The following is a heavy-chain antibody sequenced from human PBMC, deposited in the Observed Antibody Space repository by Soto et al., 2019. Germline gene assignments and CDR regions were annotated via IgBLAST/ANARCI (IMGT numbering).Heavy chain of an antibody. J-gene: IGHJ4*02. CDR1: GYTFTSYY. CDR2: INPSGGST. Sequence: GASVKVSCKASGYTFTSYYMHWVRQAPGQGLEWMGIINPSGGSTSYAQKFQGRVTMTRDMSTSTVYMELSSLRSEDTAVYYCARGRDDILNVPSRSGSYYLDYWGQGTLVTVSS. CDR3: ARGRDDILNVPSRSGSYYLDY. D-gene: IGHD3-9*01. V-gene: IGHV1-46*01.